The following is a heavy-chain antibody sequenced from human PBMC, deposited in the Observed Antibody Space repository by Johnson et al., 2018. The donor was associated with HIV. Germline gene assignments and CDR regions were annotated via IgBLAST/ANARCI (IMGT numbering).Heavy chain of an antibody. V-gene: IGHV3-30*02. D-gene: IGHD1-1*01. J-gene: IGHJ3*02. CDR2: IRYDGGNK. CDR1: GFNFNNYG. Sequence: QVQLVESGGGVVQPGGSLRLSCAASGFNFNNYGMHWVRQAPGKGLEWVAFIRYDGGNKYYGDSVKGRFTISRDNSKNTVYLQMNRLRAEDTAVYYCARDRAKVDDPNDAFDIWGQGTVVTVSS. CDR3: ARDRAKVDDPNDAFDI.